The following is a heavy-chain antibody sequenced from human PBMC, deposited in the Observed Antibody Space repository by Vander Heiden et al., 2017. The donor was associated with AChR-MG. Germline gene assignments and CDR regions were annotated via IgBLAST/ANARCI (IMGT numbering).Heavy chain of an antibody. CDR1: GFTFSSYS. J-gene: IGHJ4*02. Sequence: EVPLVESGGGLVKPGGSLKLSCGASGFTFSSYSLSWVRQAPGKGLEWVSCISKSSTYIYYADSVKGRFTISRDNAKNSLYLQMNSLRAEDTAVYYCARDRYDSSGYLYYWGQGTLVTVSS. V-gene: IGHV3-21*01. CDR2: ISKSSTYI. D-gene: IGHD3-22*01. CDR3: ARDRYDSSGYLYY.